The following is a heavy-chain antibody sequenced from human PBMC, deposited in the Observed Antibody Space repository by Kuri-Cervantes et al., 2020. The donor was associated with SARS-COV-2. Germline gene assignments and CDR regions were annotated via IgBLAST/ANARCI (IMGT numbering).Heavy chain of an antibody. V-gene: IGHV1-18*04. CDR3: ARDAFDSSGYQLVDY. J-gene: IGHJ4*02. Sequence: ASVKVSCKASGYTFTSYGISWVRQAPGQGLEWMGRISAYNGNTDYAQKLQGRVTMTTDTSTSTAYMELRSLRSDDTAVYYCARDAFDSSGYQLVDYWGQGTLVTVSS. D-gene: IGHD3-22*01. CDR1: GYTFTSYG. CDR2: ISAYNGNT.